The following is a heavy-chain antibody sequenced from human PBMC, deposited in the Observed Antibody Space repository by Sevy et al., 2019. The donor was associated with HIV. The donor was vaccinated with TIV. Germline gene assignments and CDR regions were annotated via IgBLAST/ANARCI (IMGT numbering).Heavy chain of an antibody. J-gene: IGHJ4*02. CDR2: VSAYNGNT. V-gene: IGHV1-18*01. D-gene: IGHD3-10*01. Sequence: ASVKVSCKASSYSFNSFGISWVRQAPGQGLEWMGYVSAYNGNTNYPQILQGRVTMTTDTSTGTAYMELRSLRSDDTAVYYCAVCVGITVVRGVNFDYWGQGTLVTVSS. CDR3: AVCVGITVVRGVNFDY. CDR1: SYSFNSFG.